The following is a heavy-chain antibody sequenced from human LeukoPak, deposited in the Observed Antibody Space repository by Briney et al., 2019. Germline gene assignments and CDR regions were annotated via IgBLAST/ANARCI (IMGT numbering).Heavy chain of an antibody. V-gene: IGHV1-2*02. CDR1: GYTFTVHY. Sequence: GASGKVSCKASGYTFTVHYMHWVRQAPGQGLEWMGWIDPNSGGTNYAQKFQGRVTMTRDTSISTAYMELSSLRSDDTAVYYCARDLLRTTRDFDYWGQGTLVTVSS. D-gene: IGHD1-7*01. CDR3: ARDLLRTTRDFDY. J-gene: IGHJ4*02. CDR2: IDPNSGGT.